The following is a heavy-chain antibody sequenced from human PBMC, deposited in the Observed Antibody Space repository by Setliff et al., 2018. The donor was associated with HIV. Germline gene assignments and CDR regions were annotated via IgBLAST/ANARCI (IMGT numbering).Heavy chain of an antibody. CDR2: ISHGGRS. J-gene: IGHJ4*02. Sequence: SETLSLTCAVYNGSFREYYWTWVRQPPGKELEWIGEISHGGRSTYNPSLKSRVAISVDTSKNQFSLKLNTVTAADTALYFCALLEVPLIEGISPALWGQGTLVTVSS. CDR1: NGSFREYY. D-gene: IGHD3-22*01. CDR3: ALLEVPLIEGISPAL. V-gene: IGHV4-34*01.